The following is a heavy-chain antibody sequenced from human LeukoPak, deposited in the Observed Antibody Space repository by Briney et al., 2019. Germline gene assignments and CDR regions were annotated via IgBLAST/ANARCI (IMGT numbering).Heavy chain of an antibody. J-gene: IGHJ4*02. CDR3: TRDWSDYDILTGPAEL. Sequence: GASVKVSCKASGYTFTSYAMNWVRQAPGQGLEWMGWINTNTGNPTYAQGFTGRFVFSLDTSVSTAYLQISSLKAEDTAVYYCTRDWSDYDILTGPAELWGQGTLVTVSS. V-gene: IGHV7-4-1*02. D-gene: IGHD3-9*01. CDR1: GYTFTSYA. CDR2: INTNTGNP.